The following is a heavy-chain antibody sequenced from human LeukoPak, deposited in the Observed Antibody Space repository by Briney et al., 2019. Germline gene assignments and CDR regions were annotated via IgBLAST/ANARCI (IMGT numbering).Heavy chain of an antibody. CDR2: ISAYNGNT. J-gene: IGHJ5*02. CDR3: ARDYYGSGSYYKGNWFDP. CDR1: GGTFSSYA. V-gene: IGHV1-18*01. D-gene: IGHD3-10*01. Sequence: GASVKVSCKASGGTFSSYAISWVRQAPGQGLEWMGWISAYNGNTNYAQKLQGRVTMTTDTSTSTAYMELRSLRSDDTAVYYCARDYYGSGSYYKGNWFDPWGQGTLVTVSS.